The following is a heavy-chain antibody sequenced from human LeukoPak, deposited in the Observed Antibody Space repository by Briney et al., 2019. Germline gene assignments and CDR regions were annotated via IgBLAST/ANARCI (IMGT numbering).Heavy chain of an antibody. CDR3: ARDARRVGYNYLYYFDY. D-gene: IGHD5-24*01. V-gene: IGHV3-21*01. CDR2: ISSSSSYI. Sequence: GGSLRLSCAASGFTFSSYSMNWVRQAPGKGLEWVSSISSSSSYIYYADSVKGRFTISRDNAKNSLYLQMNSLRAEDTAVYYCARDARRVGYNYLYYFDYWGQGTLVTVSS. J-gene: IGHJ4*02. CDR1: GFTFSSYS.